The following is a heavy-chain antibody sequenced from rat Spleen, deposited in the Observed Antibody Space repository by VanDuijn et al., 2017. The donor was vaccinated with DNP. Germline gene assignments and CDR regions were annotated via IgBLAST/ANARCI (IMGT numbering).Heavy chain of an antibody. D-gene: IGHD1-7*01. V-gene: IGHV3-1*01. CDR1: GYSITTNY. Sequence: EVQLQESGPGLVKPSQSLSLSCSVTGYSITTNYWGWIRKFPGNKMDYIGQISFSGSTNYNPSLKSRISITRDTSKNQFFLHLNSVTTEDTATYYCARWTRYFDYWGQGVMVTVSS. CDR2: ISFSGST. CDR3: ARWTRYFDY. J-gene: IGHJ2*01.